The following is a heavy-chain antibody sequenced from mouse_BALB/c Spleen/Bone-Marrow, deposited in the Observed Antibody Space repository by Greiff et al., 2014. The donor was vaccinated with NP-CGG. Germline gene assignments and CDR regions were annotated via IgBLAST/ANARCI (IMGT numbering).Heavy chain of an antibody. CDR1: GYTFTSYW. D-gene: IGHD2-4*01. J-gene: IGHJ2*01. CDR2: IFPGTGTT. V-gene: IGHV1S132*01. CDR3: ARKGISTVIATAYYFDY. Sequence: QVHVKQSGAELVKPGASVKLSCKTSGYTFTSYWIQWVKQRPGQGLGWIGEIFPGTGTTYYNEKFKDKATLTIDTSSSTAYMQLSSLTSEDSAVYFCARKGISTVIATAYYFDYWGQGSTLTVSS.